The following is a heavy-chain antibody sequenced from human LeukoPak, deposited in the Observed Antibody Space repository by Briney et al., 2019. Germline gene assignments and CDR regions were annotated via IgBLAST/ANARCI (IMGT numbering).Heavy chain of an antibody. Sequence: ASVKVSCKASGGTFSSYATSWVRQAPGQGLEWVGGIIPIFGTANYAQKFQGRVTITADKSTSTAYMELSSLRSEDTAVYYCAILSGYSYGYMGYWGQGTLVTVSS. CDR1: GGTFSSYA. D-gene: IGHD5-18*01. V-gene: IGHV1-69*06. CDR3: AILSGYSYGYMGY. J-gene: IGHJ4*02. CDR2: IIPIFGTA.